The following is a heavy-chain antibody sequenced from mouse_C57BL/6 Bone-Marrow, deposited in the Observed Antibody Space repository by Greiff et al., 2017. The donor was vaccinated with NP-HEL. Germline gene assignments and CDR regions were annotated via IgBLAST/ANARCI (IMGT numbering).Heavy chain of an antibody. CDR2: INPSNGGT. CDR3: ARRGYGSRGTWYFDV. V-gene: IGHV1-53*01. D-gene: IGHD1-1*01. Sequence: QVQLKQSGTELVKPGASVKLSCKASGYTFTSYWMHWVKQRPGQGLEWIGNINPSNGGTNYNEKFKSKATLTVDKSSSTAYMQLSSLTSEDSAVYYCARRGYGSRGTWYFDVWGTGTTVTVSS. CDR1: GYTFTSYW. J-gene: IGHJ1*03.